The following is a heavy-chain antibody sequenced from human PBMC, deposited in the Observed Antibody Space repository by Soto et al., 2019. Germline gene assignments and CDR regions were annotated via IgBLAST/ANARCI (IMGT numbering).Heavy chain of an antibody. CDR1: GYTLTELS. CDR2: LDPQDGET. J-gene: IGHJ6*02. Sequence: ASVKVSCKLSGYTLTELSMHWVRQAPGNGLEWMGGLDPQDGETNYAQKFQGRVTMTEDTSTDTAYMELSSLRSEDTAVYYCATDLFYYSYAMDVWGQGTTVNVSS. CDR3: ATDLFYYSYAMDV. V-gene: IGHV1-24*01.